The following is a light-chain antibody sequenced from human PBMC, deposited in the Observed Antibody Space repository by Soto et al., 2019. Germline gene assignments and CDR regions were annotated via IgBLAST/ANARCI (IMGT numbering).Light chain of an antibody. CDR1: QTSSGW. J-gene: IGKJ1*01. CDR3: QHYNSYSEA. CDR2: KAS. Sequence: DIQMTQSPSTLSGSVGDRVTITCRASQTSSGWLAWYQQKPGKDPKLLIYKASTLKSGVPSRFSGSGSGTEFTLTIRSLQPDDFATYYCQHYNSYSEAFGQGTKVELK. V-gene: IGKV1-5*03.